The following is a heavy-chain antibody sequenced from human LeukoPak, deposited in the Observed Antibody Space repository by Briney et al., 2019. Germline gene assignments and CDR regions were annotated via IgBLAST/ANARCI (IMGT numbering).Heavy chain of an antibody. CDR1: GYTFTDYY. D-gene: IGHD3-9*01. J-gene: IGHJ4*02. CDR2: IDPNSGDT. CDR3: ARNYYDVLTGYSIDY. V-gene: IGHV1-2*06. Sequence: GASVKVSCKASGYTFTDYYIHWVRQAPGQGLEWMGRIDPNSGDTNYAQKFQGRVTMTRDTSISTAYMELSRLRSDDTAVYYCARNYYDVLTGYSIDYWGQGTLVTVSS.